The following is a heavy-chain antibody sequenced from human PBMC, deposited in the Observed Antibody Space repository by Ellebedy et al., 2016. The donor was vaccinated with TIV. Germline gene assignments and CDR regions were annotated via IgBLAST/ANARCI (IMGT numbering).Heavy chain of an antibody. CDR2: ISSSATYI. J-gene: IGHJ4*02. CDR3: ARPGASYSSSWYDFDC. D-gene: IGHD6-13*01. V-gene: IGHV3-21*01. Sequence: PGGSLRLSCAASGFTFNSFTMNWVRQAPGKGLEWVSSISSSATYIHNADSVKGRFTISRDNAKNSLYLQMNSLRVEDTAVYYCARPGASYSSSWYDFDCWGQGTLVTVSS. CDR1: GFTFNSFT.